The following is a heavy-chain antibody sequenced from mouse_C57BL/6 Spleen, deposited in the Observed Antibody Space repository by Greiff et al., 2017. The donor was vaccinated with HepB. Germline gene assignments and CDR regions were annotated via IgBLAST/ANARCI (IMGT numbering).Heavy chain of an antibody. J-gene: IGHJ4*01. CDR1: GFTFTDYY. CDR3: AIGEGYGNFYAMDY. CDR2: IRNKANGYTT. D-gene: IGHD2-10*02. V-gene: IGHV7-3*01. Sequence: EVMLVESGGGLVQPGGSLSLSCAASGFTFTDYYMSWVRQPPGKALEWLGFIRNKANGYTTEYSASVKGRFTISRDNSQSILYLQMNALRAEDSATYYFAIGEGYGNFYAMDYWGQGASVTVSS.